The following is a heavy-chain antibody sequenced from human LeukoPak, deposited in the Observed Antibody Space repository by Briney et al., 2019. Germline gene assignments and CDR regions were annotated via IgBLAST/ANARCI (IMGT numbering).Heavy chain of an antibody. V-gene: IGHV4-4*07. D-gene: IGHD1-26*01. CDR3: ARNGKDLYYYYYMDV. J-gene: IGHJ6*03. CDR2: IYTSGST. Sequence: PSETLSLTCTVSGGSISSYYWSRIRQPAGKGLEWIGRIYTSGSTNYNPSLKSRVSMSVDTSKNQFSLKLSSVTAADTAVYYCARNGKDLYYYYYMDVWGKGTTVTVSS. CDR1: GGSISSYY.